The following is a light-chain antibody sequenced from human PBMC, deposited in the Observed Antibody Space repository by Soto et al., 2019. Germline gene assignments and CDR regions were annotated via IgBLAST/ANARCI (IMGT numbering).Light chain of an antibody. CDR1: SSDVGSDNL. J-gene: IGLJ3*02. CDR2: EGT. V-gene: IGLV2-23*01. Sequence: QSALTQPASVSGSPGQSITISCTGTSSDVGSDNLVSWYQQHPGKAPKLMIYEGTRRPSGVSNRFSGSKSGNTASLTISGLQAEDEADYYCCSYAPGTTLKVFGGGTKVTVL. CDR3: CSYAPGTTLKV.